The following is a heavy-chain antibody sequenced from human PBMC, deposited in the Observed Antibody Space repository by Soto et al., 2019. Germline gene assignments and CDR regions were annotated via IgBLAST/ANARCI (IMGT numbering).Heavy chain of an antibody. D-gene: IGHD4-17*01. Sequence: QVQLQESGPGLVKPSQTLSLTCTVSGGSISSGGYYWSWIRQHPGQGLEWIGYIYYSGSTYYNPSLKSRVTISLDTSKNQCSLQLSSVTAAYTAVYYCARSPDATVTAFDYWGQGTLVTVSS. V-gene: IGHV4-31*03. CDR3: ARSPDATVTAFDY. CDR1: GGSISSGGYY. J-gene: IGHJ4*02. CDR2: IYYSGST.